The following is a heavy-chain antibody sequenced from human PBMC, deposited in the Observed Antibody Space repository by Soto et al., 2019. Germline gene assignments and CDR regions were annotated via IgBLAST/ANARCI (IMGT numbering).Heavy chain of an antibody. Sequence: SETLSLTCTVSGGSISSGDYYWSWIRQPPGKGLEWIGYIYYSGSTYYNPSLKSRVTISVDTSKNQFSLKLSSVTAADTAVYYCARDRSYYYDSSGKGRPYFDYWGQGTLVTVSS. CDR3: ARDRSYYYDSSGKGRPYFDY. CDR1: GGSISSGDYY. CDR2: IYYSGST. D-gene: IGHD3-22*01. V-gene: IGHV4-30-4*02. J-gene: IGHJ4*02.